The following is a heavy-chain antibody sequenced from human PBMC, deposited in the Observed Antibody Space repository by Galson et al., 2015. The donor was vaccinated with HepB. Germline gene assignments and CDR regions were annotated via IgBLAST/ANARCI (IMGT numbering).Heavy chain of an antibody. D-gene: IGHD1-26*01. CDR3: ARSPPQWLGGWELLNDAVDI. V-gene: IGHV5-10-1*01. J-gene: IGHJ3*02. CDR2: IDPSDSYT. CDR1: GYSFTSYW. Sequence: QSGAEVKKPGESLRISCTGSGYSFTSYWISWVRQMPGKGLEWMGRIDPSDSYTNYSPSFQGHVTISADKSISTAYLQWSSLKASDTAMYYCARSPPQWLGGWELLNDAVDIWGQGTMVTVSS.